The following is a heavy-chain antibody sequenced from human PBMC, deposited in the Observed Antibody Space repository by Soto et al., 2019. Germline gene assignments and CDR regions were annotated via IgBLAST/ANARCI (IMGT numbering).Heavy chain of an antibody. J-gene: IGHJ4*02. V-gene: IGHV4-61*01. Sequence: SETLSVTYTVSGDSISSGTYYWSWIRQPPGKELEWIGYIYYRGSTNYNPSLKSRVTISVDTSKNQFSLKLSSVTAADTAVYYCARLEMATNVCHYWGQRSPVIVSA. CDR3: ARLEMATNVCHY. CDR1: GDSISSGTYY. D-gene: IGHD2-8*01. CDR2: IYYRGST.